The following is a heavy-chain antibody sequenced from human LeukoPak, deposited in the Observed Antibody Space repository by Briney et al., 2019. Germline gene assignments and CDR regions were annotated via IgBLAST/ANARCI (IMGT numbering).Heavy chain of an antibody. J-gene: IGHJ4*02. D-gene: IGHD6-13*01. CDR3: ATAPLAAAGSFDY. Sequence: ASVKVSCKVSGYTLTELSMHWVRQAPGKGLEWMGGFDPEDGETIYAQKFQGRVTITEDTSTDTASMELSSQRSEDTAVYYCATAPLAAAGSFDYWGQGTLVTVSS. CDR1: GYTLTELS. V-gene: IGHV1-24*01. CDR2: FDPEDGET.